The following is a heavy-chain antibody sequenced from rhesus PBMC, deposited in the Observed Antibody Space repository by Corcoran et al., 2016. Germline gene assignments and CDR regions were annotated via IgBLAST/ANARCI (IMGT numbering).Heavy chain of an antibody. Sequence: QVQLQESGPGLVKPSETLSLTCAVSGYSIRRNYWSWIRQPPGKGLEWIWYFHGSRGSTYYNPSLKSRVTISTDTSKNQFSLKLSSVTAADTAVYYCARGDSSTYWEDWGQGVLVTVSS. CDR1: GYSIRRNY. CDR3: ARGDSSTYWED. D-gene: IGHD2-15*01. CDR2: FHGSRGST. J-gene: IGHJ4*01. V-gene: IGHV4-165*01.